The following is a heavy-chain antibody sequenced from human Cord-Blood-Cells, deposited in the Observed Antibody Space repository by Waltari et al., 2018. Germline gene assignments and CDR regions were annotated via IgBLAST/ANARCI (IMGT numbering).Heavy chain of an antibody. J-gene: IGHJ4*02. V-gene: IGHV4-34*01. CDR1: GGSFSGYY. Sequence: QVQLQQWGAGLLKPSETLSLTCAVSGGSFSGYYWSWIRQPPGKGLEWIGEINHSGSTNYNPSLKRRVTISVDTSKNQFSLKLSSVTAADTAVYYCARGCSGSIDYWGQGTLVTVSS. CDR3: ARGCSGSIDY. D-gene: IGHD2-15*01. CDR2: INHSGST.